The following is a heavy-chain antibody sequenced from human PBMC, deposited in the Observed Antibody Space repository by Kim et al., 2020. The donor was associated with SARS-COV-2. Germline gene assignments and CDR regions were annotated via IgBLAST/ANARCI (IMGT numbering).Heavy chain of an antibody. V-gene: IGHV3-11*06. J-gene: IGHJ3*02. Sequence: KGRFTISRDNAKNSLYLQMNSLRAEDTAVYYCARDIGLRYFDWLFDAFDIWCQGTMVTVSS. CDR3: ARDIGLRYFDWLFDAFDI. D-gene: IGHD3-9*01.